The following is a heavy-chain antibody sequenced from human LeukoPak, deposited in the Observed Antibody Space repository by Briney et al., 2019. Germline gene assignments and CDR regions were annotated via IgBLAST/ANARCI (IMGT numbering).Heavy chain of an antibody. D-gene: IGHD4-17*01. J-gene: IGHJ4*02. V-gene: IGHV3-23*01. Sequence: GGSLRLSCAASGFTFSSYAMSWVRQAPGKGLEWVSAISGSGGSTYCADSVKGRFTISRDNSKNTLYLQMNSLRAEDTAVYYCAKTVLTTVTTIVSTPFHWGQGTLVTVSS. CDR1: GFTFSSYA. CDR2: ISGSGGST. CDR3: AKTVLTTVTTIVSTPFH.